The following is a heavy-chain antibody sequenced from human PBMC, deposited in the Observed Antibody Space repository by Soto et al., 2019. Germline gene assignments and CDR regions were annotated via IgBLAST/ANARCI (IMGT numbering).Heavy chain of an antibody. D-gene: IGHD3-3*01. CDR3: ARDRVRSDTIFGVVTVYYYGMDV. CDR2: IYYSGST. V-gene: IGHV4-30-4*01. J-gene: IGHJ6*02. CDR1: GGSISSGDYY. Sequence: PSETLSLTCTVSGGSISSGDYYWSWIRQPPGKGLEWIGYIYYSGSTYYNPSLKSRVTISVDTSKNQFSLKLSSVTAADTAVYYCARDRVRSDTIFGVVTVYYYGMDVWAQGTTVTVSS.